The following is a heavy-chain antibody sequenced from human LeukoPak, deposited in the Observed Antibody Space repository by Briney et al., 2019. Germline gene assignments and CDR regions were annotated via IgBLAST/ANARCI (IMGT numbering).Heavy chain of an antibody. V-gene: IGHV3-21*01. CDR2: ISSSGSYI. CDR3: ARARTYYDSSGSGY. D-gene: IGHD3-22*01. J-gene: IGHJ4*02. Sequence: GGSLRLSCAASGFTFSSYSMNWVRQAPGKGLEWVSSISSSGSYIYYADSVKGRFTISRDNAKNSLYLQMNSLRAEDTAVYYCARARTYYDSSGSGYWGQGTLVTVSS. CDR1: GFTFSSYS.